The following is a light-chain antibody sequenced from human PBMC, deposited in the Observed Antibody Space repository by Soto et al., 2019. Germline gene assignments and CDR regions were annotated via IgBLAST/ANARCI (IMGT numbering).Light chain of an antibody. V-gene: IGKV1-6*01. Sequence: AIQMTQSPSTLSASVGDRVTISCRASQGIGTDLAWYQQKPGKAPRLLIFDASNLQSGVPSRFSGSGSGTDFTLTISRLQPEDFATYYCLQLYTFSLTFGQGTKVEIK. CDR3: LQLYTFSLT. CDR1: QGIGTD. J-gene: IGKJ1*01. CDR2: DAS.